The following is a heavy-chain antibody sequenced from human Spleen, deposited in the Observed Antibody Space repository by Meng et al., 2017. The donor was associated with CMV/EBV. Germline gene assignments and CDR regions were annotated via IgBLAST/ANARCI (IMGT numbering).Heavy chain of an antibody. V-gene: IGHV3-66*02. CDR2: IYGGGTT. CDR3: HVPYTDSHGL. Sequence: GGSLRLSCAVSGFTVSDNFISWVRQAPGKGLEWVSVIYGGGTTNFADSVRGRFSVSRDNSKNTVYLQMNSLRSEDTAVYYVHVPYTDSHGLWGLGTLVTVSS. D-gene: IGHD3-16*01. J-gene: IGHJ4*02. CDR1: GFTVSDNF.